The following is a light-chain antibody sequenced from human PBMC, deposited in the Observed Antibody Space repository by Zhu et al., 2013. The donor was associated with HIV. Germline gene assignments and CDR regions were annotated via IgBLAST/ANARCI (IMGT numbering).Light chain of an antibody. V-gene: IGKV1-9*01. CDR1: QGISNH. Sequence: DIQLTQSPSFLSASVGDRVTITCRASQGISNHLAWYQQKPGKAPKLLIFDASTLQSGVPSRFSGSGSGTEFTLTISSLQPEDFATYYCQQLNSYLGTFGPGTKVDIK. CDR3: QQLNSYLGT. J-gene: IGKJ3*01. CDR2: DAS.